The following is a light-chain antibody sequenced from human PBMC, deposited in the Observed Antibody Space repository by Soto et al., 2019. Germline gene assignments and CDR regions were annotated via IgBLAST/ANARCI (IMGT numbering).Light chain of an antibody. Sequence: DIQMTQSPSSLSASVGDRVTITCRASQSISSWLAWYQQKPGKAPKLLIFDAFSLESGVPPRFSGGRSGTEFTLTISSLQPDDYATYYCQQYNSYSPLTFGGGTKVEIK. CDR1: QSISSW. J-gene: IGKJ4*01. CDR3: QQYNSYSPLT. CDR2: DAF. V-gene: IGKV1-5*01.